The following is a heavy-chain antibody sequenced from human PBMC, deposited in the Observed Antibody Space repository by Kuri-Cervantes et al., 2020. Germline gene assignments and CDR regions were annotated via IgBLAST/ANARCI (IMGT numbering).Heavy chain of an antibody. CDR3: ARVRSLNPDGNSFDY. Sequence: SETLSLTCTVSGGSISSYYWSWIRQPPGKGLEWIGYIYYSGSTNYNPSLKSRVTISVDTSKNQFSLKLSSVTAADTAVYYCARVRSLNPDGNSFDYWGQGTLVTVSS. V-gene: IGHV4-59*12. J-gene: IGHJ4*02. CDR2: IYYSGST. CDR1: GGSISSYY.